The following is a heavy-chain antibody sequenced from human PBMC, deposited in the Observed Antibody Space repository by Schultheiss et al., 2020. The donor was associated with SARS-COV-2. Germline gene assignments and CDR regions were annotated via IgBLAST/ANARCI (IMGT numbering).Heavy chain of an antibody. CDR3: ASTRSGGSLH. V-gene: IGHV4-30-4*01. CDR1: GGSISSGDYY. J-gene: IGHJ4*02. CDR2: IYHSGST. D-gene: IGHD2-15*01. Sequence: SETLSLTCTVSGGSISSGDYYWSWIRQPPGKGLEWIGYIYHSGSTYYNPSLKSRVTISVDRSKNQFSLKLSSVTAADTAVYYCASTRSGGSLHWGQGTLVTVSS.